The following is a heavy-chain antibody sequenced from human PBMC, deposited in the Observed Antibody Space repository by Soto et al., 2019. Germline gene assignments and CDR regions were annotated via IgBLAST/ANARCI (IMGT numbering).Heavy chain of an antibody. J-gene: IGHJ4*02. D-gene: IGHD1-1*01. CDR3: ARGQLVLGY. V-gene: IGHV4-34*01. CDR2: INHSGST. Sequence: SETLSLTCAVYGGSFSGYYWSWIRQPPGKGLEWIGEINHSGSTNYNPSLKSRVTISVVTSKNQFSLKLSSVTAADTAVYYCARGQLVLGYWGQGTLVTVSS. CDR1: GGSFSGYY.